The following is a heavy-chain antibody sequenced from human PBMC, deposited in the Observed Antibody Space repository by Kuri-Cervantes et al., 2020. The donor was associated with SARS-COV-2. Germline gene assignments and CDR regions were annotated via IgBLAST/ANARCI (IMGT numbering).Heavy chain of an antibody. J-gene: IGHJ6*02. CDR2: INHSGST. V-gene: IGHV4-34*09. CDR3: ARWRSCSSTSCYSSYYYGMDV. D-gene: IGHD2-2*01. Sequence: SETLSLTCTVSGGSISRYYWSWIRQPPGKGLEWIGEINHSGSTNYNPSLKSRVTISVDTSKNQFSLKLSSVSAAATAVYYCARWRSCSSTSCYSSYYYGMDVWGQGTTVTVSS. CDR1: GGSISRYY.